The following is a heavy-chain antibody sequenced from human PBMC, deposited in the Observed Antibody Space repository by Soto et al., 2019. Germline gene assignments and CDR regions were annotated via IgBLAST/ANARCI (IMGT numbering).Heavy chain of an antibody. CDR2: IYYSGST. V-gene: IGHV4-39*01. CDR1: GGSISSSSYY. CDR3: ARPRSGYDLGYFDY. J-gene: IGHJ4*02. D-gene: IGHD5-12*01. Sequence: SETLSLTCTVSGGSISSSSYYWGWIRQPPGKGLEWIRSIYYSGSTYYNPSLKSRVTISVDTSKNQFSLKLSSVTAADTAVYYCARPRSGYDLGYFDYWGQGTLVTVSS.